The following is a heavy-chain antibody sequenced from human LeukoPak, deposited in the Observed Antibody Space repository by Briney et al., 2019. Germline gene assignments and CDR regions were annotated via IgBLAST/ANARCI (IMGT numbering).Heavy chain of an antibody. V-gene: IGHV3-30*03. CDR2: ISYDGSNK. D-gene: IGHD5-12*01. CDR1: GFTFSSYG. CDR3: ARDSPSIKASSSYGMDV. Sequence: PGGSLRLSCAASGFTFSSYGMHWVRQAPGKGLEWVAVISYDGSNKYYADSVKGRFTISRDNSKNTLYLQMNSLRAEDTAVYYCARDSPSIKASSSYGMDVWGQGTTVTVSS. J-gene: IGHJ6*02.